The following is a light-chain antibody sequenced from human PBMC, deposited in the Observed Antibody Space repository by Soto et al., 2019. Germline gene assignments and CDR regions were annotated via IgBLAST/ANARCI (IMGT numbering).Light chain of an antibody. J-gene: IGKJ1*01. Sequence: DIQMTQAPSTLSASIGDRVTMTCRSSQNINNWIAWYQQKPGKAPKFLIYDASTLESGVPSRFSGSGFRTEFSLTISSLQPDDFGSYYCQHMRTFGQGTKVDIK. CDR2: DAS. V-gene: IGKV1-5*01. CDR3: QHMRT. CDR1: QNINNW.